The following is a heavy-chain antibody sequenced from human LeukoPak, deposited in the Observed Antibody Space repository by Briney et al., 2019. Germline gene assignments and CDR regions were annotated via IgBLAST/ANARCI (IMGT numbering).Heavy chain of an antibody. CDR2: IKQDGSEK. Sequence: GGSPRLSCAASGFTFSSYWMSWVRQAPGKGLEWVANIKQDGSEKYYVDSVKGRFTISRDNAKNSLYLQMNSLRAEDTAVYYCARDIGLEAFDIWGQGTMVTVSS. D-gene: IGHD1-1*01. V-gene: IGHV3-7*03. CDR1: GFTFSSYW. J-gene: IGHJ3*02. CDR3: ARDIGLEAFDI.